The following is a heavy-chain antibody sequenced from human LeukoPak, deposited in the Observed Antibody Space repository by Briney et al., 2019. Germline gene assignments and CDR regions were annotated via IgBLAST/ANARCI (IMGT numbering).Heavy chain of an antibody. Sequence: SETLPLTCTVSGGSLSSGSYYWSWIRQPAGKGLEWIGRIYTSGSTNYNPSLKSRVTISVDTSKNQFSLKLSSVTAADTAVYYCARETYGDYEVVDYWGQGTLVTVSS. CDR2: IYTSGST. CDR3: ARETYGDYEVVDY. J-gene: IGHJ4*02. D-gene: IGHD4-17*01. V-gene: IGHV4-61*02. CDR1: GGSLSSGSYY.